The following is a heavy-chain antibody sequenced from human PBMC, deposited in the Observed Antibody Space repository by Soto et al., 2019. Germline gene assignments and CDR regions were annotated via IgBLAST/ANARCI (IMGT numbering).Heavy chain of an antibody. D-gene: IGHD2-15*01. CDR1: GGSISSSSYY. Sequence: QLQLQESGPGLVKPSETLSLTCTVSGGSISSSSYYWGWIRQPPGKGLEWIGSIYYSGSTYYNPSLKSRVTISVDTSKNQFSLKLSSVPAADTAVYYCASADCSGGSCYPDYWFDPWGQGTLVTVSS. CDR3: ASADCSGGSCYPDYWFDP. V-gene: IGHV4-39*01. CDR2: IYYSGST. J-gene: IGHJ5*02.